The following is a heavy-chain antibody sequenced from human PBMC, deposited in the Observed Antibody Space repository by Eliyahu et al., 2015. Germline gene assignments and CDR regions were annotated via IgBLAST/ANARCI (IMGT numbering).Heavy chain of an antibody. D-gene: IGHD2-8*01. CDR3: ARDQGGDRDGVCFGGCWFDP. J-gene: IGHJ5*02. V-gene: IGHV6-1*01. CDR2: TYYRSKWYN. Sequence: NSAPWNWIRQSPSRGLEWLGRTYYRSKWYNDYAVSVKSRISINPDTSKNQFSLQLSSVTPEDTAVYYCARDQGGDRDGVCFGGCWFDPWGQGILVTVSS. CDR1: NSAP.